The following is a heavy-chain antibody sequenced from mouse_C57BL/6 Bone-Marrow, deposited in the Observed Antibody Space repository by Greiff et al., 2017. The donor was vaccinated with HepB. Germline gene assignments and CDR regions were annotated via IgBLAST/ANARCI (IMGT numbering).Heavy chain of an antibody. CDR1: GYTFTSYW. D-gene: IGHD1-1*01. CDR3: ARGFDYYGSGVYSRDY. V-gene: IGHV1-64*01. Sequence: VQLQQPGAELVKPGASVKLSCKASGYTFTSYWMHWVKQRPGQGLEWIGMIHPNSGSTNYNEKFKSKATLTVDKSSSTAYMQLSSLTSEDSAVYDCARGFDYYGSGVYSRDYWGQGTSVTVSS. J-gene: IGHJ4*01. CDR2: IHPNSGST.